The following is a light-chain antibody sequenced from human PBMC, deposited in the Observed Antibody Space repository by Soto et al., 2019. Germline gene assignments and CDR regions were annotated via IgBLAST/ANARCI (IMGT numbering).Light chain of an antibody. CDR2: GAS. CDR3: QQYVRSPMYT. J-gene: IGKJ2*01. CDR1: QSVSSSY. Sequence: EIVLTQSPGTLSLSPGERATLSCRASQSVSSSYLAWYQQKPGQAPRLLIYGASSRATGIPDRFSGSGSGTDFTLTISRLEPEDFAVYYCQQYVRSPMYTFGQGTKLEIK. V-gene: IGKV3-20*01.